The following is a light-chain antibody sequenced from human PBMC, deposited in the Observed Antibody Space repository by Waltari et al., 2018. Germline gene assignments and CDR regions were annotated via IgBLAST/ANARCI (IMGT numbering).Light chain of an antibody. Sequence: SYVVTQPPSVSVAPGETATITCGGDTIGTYSVNWYQQKAGQAPVLVIFYDRDRPSGIPDRFSGSNSGNTATLTISRVEAGDEARYYCHVWHPHVDPGVFGTGTEVTVL. J-gene: IGLJ1*01. CDR2: YDR. CDR1: TIGTYS. V-gene: IGLV3-21*04. CDR3: HVWHPHVDPGV.